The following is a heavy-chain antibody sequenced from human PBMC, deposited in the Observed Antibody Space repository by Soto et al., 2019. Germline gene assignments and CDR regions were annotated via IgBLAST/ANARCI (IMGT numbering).Heavy chain of an antibody. CDR1: GGSISSYY. J-gene: IGHJ6*02. CDR3: ARDEGYGMDV. V-gene: IGHV4-59*01. CDR2: IYYSGST. Sequence: SETLSLTCTVSGGSISSYYWSWIRQPPGKGLEWIGYIYYSGSTNYNPSLKSRVTISVDTSKNQFSLKLSSVTAADTAVYYCARDEGYGMDVWGQGTTVTAP.